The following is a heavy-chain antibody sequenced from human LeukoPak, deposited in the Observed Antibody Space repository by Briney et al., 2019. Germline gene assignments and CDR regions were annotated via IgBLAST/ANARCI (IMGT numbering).Heavy chain of an antibody. D-gene: IGHD1-26*01. CDR3: ARVSVSGTYDY. CDR1: GGSVNSFY. Sequence: SETLSLTCTVSGGSVNSFYWTWIRQPGGKGLEWIGRIYPSGSTNYNPSLKNRVTVSVDTSKNQFSLKLTSVTAADTAVYYCARVSVSGTYDYWGQGTLVTVSS. V-gene: IGHV4-4*07. J-gene: IGHJ4*02. CDR2: IYPSGST.